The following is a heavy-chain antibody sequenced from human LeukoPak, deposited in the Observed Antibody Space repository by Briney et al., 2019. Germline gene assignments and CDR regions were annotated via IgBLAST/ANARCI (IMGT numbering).Heavy chain of an antibody. CDR2: IYYSGST. D-gene: IGHD1-26*01. CDR3: ARARRGVGAAPFDY. V-gene: IGHV4-59*01. Sequence: SETLSLTCTVSGGSTSSYYWSWIRQPPGKGLEWIGYIYYSGSTNDNPSLKSRVTISVDTSKHQFSLKLSSVTAADTAVYYCARARRGVGAAPFDYWGQGTLVTVSS. J-gene: IGHJ4*02. CDR1: GGSTSSYY.